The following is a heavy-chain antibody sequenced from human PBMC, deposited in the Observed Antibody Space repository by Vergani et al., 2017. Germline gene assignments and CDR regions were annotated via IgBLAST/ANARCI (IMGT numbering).Heavy chain of an antibody. CDR2: ISSSSSYI. J-gene: IGHJ5*02. V-gene: IGHV3-21*01. CDR3: ARVSITAAGNWIDR. D-gene: IGHD6-13*01. Sequence: EVQLVESGGGLVKPGGSLRLSCAASGFTFSSYSMNWVRQAPGKGLEWVSSISSSSSYIYYADSVKGRFTISRDNTKNSLYLQMNSLRAEDTAVYYCARVSITAAGNWIDRWGQGTLVTVSS. CDR1: GFTFSSYS.